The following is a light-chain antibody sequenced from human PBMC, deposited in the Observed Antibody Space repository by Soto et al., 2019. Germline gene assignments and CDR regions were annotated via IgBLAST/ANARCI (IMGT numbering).Light chain of an antibody. CDR2: DNN. J-gene: IGLJ3*02. CDR1: GSNIGAGYD. CDR3: QSFDSSLNGWV. Sequence: QSVLTQPPSVSGAPGQRVTISCTGSGSNIGAGYDVHWYQQIPGTAPKLLIFDNNSRPSGVPDRFSGSKSATSASLAITGLQAEDEADYYCQSFDSSLNGWVFGGGTQLTVL. V-gene: IGLV1-40*01.